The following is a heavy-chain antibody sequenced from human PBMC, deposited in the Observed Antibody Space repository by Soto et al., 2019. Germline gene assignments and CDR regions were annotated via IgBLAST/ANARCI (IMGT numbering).Heavy chain of an antibody. CDR1: GFTFRNYW. J-gene: IGHJ6*02. CDR2: IKPDGSDK. Sequence: EAQLVQSGGGLVQPGGSLTLSCAASGFTFRNYWMTWVRQAPGKGLEWVATIKPDGSDKYYVDSVKGRFTISRDKAKNSLDLQMNSLRAEDTAVYYCARGNYGMDTWGQGATIIVSS. V-gene: IGHV3-7*04. CDR3: ARGNYGMDT.